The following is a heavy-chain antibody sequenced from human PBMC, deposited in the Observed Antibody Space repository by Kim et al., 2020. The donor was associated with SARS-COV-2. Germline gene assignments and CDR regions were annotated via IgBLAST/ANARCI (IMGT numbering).Heavy chain of an antibody. V-gene: IGHV4-59*01. D-gene: IGHD2-2*01. CDR1: GGSISSYY. CDR2: IHYSGST. CDR3: AREGLIVVVPAAMYAFDI. J-gene: IGHJ3*02. Sequence: SETLSLTCTVSGGSISSYYWSWIRQPPGKGLEWIGYIHYSGSTNYNPSLKSRVTISVDTSKNQFSLKLSSVTAADTAVYYCAREGLIVVVPAAMYAFDIWGQGTMVTVSS.